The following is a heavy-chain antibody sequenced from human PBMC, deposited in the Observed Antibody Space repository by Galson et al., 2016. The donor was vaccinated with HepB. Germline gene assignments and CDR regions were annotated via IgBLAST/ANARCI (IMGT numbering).Heavy chain of an antibody. CDR1: GGSISSTSHY. J-gene: IGHJ4*02. V-gene: IGHV4-39*07. Sequence: TLSLTCTVSGGSISSTSHYWGWIRQPPGKGLEWIGTIYYVGNTYYNPSLKSRVTISVDTSQKQFSLHLSSVTAADTAVYYCAGDSEPGTDGSGSGSFDYWGQGTLVTVSS. D-gene: IGHD3-10*01. CDR3: AGDSEPGTDGSGSGSFDY. CDR2: IYYVGNT.